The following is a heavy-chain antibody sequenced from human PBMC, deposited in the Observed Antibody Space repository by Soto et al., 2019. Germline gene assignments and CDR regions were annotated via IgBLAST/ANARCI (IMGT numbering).Heavy chain of an antibody. D-gene: IGHD1-7*01. CDR1: GGSISSGSDY. J-gene: IGHJ5*02. CDR2: IYYSGST. V-gene: IGHV4-61*01. Sequence: PSETLSLTCAVSGGSISSGSDYWSWIRQPPGKGLEWIGYIYYSGSTNYNPSLQSRVTISIDTSKNQFSLKLSSVTTADTAVYYCARAWNYRGLWFDPWGQGALVTVSS. CDR3: ARAWNYRGLWFDP.